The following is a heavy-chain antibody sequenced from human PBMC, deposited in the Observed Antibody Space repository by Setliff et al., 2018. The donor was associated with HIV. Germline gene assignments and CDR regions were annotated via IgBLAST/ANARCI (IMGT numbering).Heavy chain of an antibody. CDR3: ARSKTFYDFWGGYYTHGAFKI. Sequence: SETLSLTCTVSGGSYTSRSYYWGWIRQPPGKGLEWIGSIFYSGITYYNPSLKSRVTISVDTSKNQFSLNLTSVTAADTAVYYCARSKTFYDFWGGYYTHGAFKIWGLGTMVTVSS. CDR2: IFYSGIT. J-gene: IGHJ3*02. V-gene: IGHV4-39*01. D-gene: IGHD3-3*01. CDR1: GGSYTSRSYY.